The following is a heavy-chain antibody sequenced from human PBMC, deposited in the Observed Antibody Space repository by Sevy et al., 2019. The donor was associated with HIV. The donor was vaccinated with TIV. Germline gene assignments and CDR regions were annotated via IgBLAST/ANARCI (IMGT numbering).Heavy chain of an antibody. CDR1: GGSITSLY. J-gene: IGHJ4*02. CDR2: SYYNGHI. Sequence: ETLSLTCTVSGGSITSLYWNWIRQPPGKGLEWIANSYYNGHINYNPSLKGRVTLSLDTSKNQFSLRLSSVTAADTAMYYCAGEDAWGRGYSWGQGTLVTVSS. V-gene: IGHV4-59*08. D-gene: IGHD1-26*01. CDR3: AGEDAWGRGYS.